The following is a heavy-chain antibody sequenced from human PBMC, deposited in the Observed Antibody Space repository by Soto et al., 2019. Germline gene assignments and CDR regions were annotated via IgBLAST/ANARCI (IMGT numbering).Heavy chain of an antibody. V-gene: IGHV1-18*01. D-gene: IGHD3-3*01. Sequence: ASVKVSCKASGYTFTSQGISWVRQAPGQGLEWMGWISGYNGNTNYAQKFQGRVTVTTDTSTSTAYMELRSLRSDDTAVYYCARVAGLGGSGYFSRGVGPYYYYGMDVWGQGTTVTVSS. J-gene: IGHJ6*02. CDR2: ISGYNGNT. CDR1: GYTFTSQG. CDR3: ARVAGLGGSGYFSRGVGPYYYYGMDV.